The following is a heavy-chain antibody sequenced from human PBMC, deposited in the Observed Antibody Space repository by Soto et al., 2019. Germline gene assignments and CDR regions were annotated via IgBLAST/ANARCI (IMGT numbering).Heavy chain of an antibody. CDR3: TRSPHCSGGSCYSLGAYFGMDV. Sequence: QLQLQESGPGLVKPSETLSLTCTVSGGSISSSSYYWGWIRQPPGKGLEWIGSIYYSGSTYYNPALKSLVTISVYTSKNQFSLELSSVTAADTAVYYCTRSPHCSGGSCYSLGAYFGMDVWGQGTTVTVSS. V-gene: IGHV4-39*01. CDR2: IYYSGST. D-gene: IGHD2-15*01. J-gene: IGHJ6*02. CDR1: GGSISSSSYY.